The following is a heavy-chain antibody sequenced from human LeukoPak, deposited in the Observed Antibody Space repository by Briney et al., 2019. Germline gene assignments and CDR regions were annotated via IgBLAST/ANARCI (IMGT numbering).Heavy chain of an antibody. CDR2: TYYRSKWYN. V-gene: IGHV6-1*01. Sequence: SQTLSLTCAISGDSVSSNSAAWNWIRQSPSRGLEWLGRTYYRSKWYNDYAVSVKSRITINPDTSKNQFSLQLNSVTPEDTAVYYCARVGGYYGSIYNAFDIWGQGTMVTVSS. D-gene: IGHD3-10*01. CDR1: GDSVSSNSAA. J-gene: IGHJ3*02. CDR3: ARVGGYYGSIYNAFDI.